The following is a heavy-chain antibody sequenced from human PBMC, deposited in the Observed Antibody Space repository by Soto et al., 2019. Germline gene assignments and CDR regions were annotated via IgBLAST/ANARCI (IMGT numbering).Heavy chain of an antibody. V-gene: IGHV3-74*01. CDR3: ARDVGLDSDDFFAY. CDR2: INSDGSST. D-gene: IGHD3-9*01. CDR1: GFTFSSYW. J-gene: IGHJ4*02. Sequence: PVGSLRLSCAASGFTFSSYWMHWVRQAPGKGLVWVSRINSDGSSTSYADSVKGRFTISRDNAKNTLYLQMDSLRAEDTAMYFCARDVGLDSDDFFAYWGQGTQVTVSS.